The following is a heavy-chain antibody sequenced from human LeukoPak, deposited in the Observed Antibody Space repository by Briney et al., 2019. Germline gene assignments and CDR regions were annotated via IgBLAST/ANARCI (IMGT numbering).Heavy chain of an antibody. V-gene: IGHV4-4*09. J-gene: IGHJ4*02. CDR3: ARFLGTRYFFDY. Sequence: SETLSLTCTVSGASMNDYYWSWIRHSPGKGLEWIGYIYNGVSTNYKPSLKSRVSMSLDMSENQFSLKLSSVTAADTAVYYCARFLGTRYFFDYWGQGILVTVSS. D-gene: IGHD1/OR15-1a*01. CDR1: GASMNDYY. CDR2: IYNGVST.